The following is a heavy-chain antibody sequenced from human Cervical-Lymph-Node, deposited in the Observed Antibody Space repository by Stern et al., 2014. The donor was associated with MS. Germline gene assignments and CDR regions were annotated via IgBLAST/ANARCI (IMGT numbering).Heavy chain of an antibody. CDR3: ARACSGGSCYPRLYYYYGMDV. V-gene: IGHV1-18*04. Sequence: DQLVESGAEVKKPGASVKVSCKASGYTFTSYGISWVRQAPGQGLEWMGWISAYNGNTNYAQKLQGRVTMTTDTSTSTAYMELRSLRSDDTAVYYCARACSGGSCYPRLYYYYGMDVWGQGTTVTVSS. D-gene: IGHD2-15*01. J-gene: IGHJ6*02. CDR2: ISAYNGNT. CDR1: GYTFTSYG.